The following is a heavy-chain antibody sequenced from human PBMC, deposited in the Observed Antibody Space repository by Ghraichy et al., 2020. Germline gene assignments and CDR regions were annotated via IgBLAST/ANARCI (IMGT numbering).Heavy chain of an antibody. V-gene: IGHV3-23*01. CDR3: AKGSVSSGFYYDMDV. D-gene: IGHD6-25*01. CDR1: GFTFSSYA. J-gene: IGHJ6*02. CDR2: ISGSGGYT. Sequence: GGSLRLSCAASGFTFSSYAMTWVRQAPGKGLEWVSAISGSGGYTYYADSVKGRFTISRDNSKNTLYLQMNSLRVEDTAEYYCAKGSVSSGFYYDMDVWGQGTTVTVSS.